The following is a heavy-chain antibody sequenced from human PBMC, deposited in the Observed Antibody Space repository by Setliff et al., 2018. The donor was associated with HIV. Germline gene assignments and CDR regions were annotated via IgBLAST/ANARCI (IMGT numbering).Heavy chain of an antibody. CDR2: VYHTGST. J-gene: IGHJ5*02. CDR3: ARRYRIAARPKWFDP. CDR1: GASDISYIW. V-gene: IGHV4-4*02. Sequence: SETLSLTCAVSGASDISYIWWSWVRQPPGKGLEWIGEVYHTGSTNLNPSLKSRVTISIDKAKNQISLRLTSVTASDTAVYYCARRYRIAARPKWFDPWGQGTLVTVSS. D-gene: IGHD6-6*01.